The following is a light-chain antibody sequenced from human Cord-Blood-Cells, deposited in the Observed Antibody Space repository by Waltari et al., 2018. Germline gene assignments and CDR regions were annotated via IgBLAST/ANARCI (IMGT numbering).Light chain of an antibody. J-gene: IGKJ4*01. Sequence: EIVLTQSPATLSLSPGERATLSCRASQSVSSYLAWYQQTPGQAPRLLIYDASNRATGIPARFSGSGSGTDFTLTISSREPEDFAVYYCQQRSNWPPLTFGGGTKVEIK. CDR1: QSVSSY. CDR2: DAS. V-gene: IGKV3-11*01. CDR3: QQRSNWPPLT.